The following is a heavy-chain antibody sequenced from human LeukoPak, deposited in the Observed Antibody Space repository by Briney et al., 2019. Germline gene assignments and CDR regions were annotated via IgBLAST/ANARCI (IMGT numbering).Heavy chain of an antibody. CDR1: GFTFSSYS. Sequence: GGSLRLSCAASGFTFSSYSMNWVRQAPGKGLEWVANIKQDGSEKYYVDSVKGRFTISRDNAKNSLYLQMNSLRAEDTAVYYCARGLRWVDYWGQGTLVTVSS. CDR3: ARGLRWVDY. D-gene: IGHD4-17*01. J-gene: IGHJ4*02. CDR2: IKQDGSEK. V-gene: IGHV3-7*04.